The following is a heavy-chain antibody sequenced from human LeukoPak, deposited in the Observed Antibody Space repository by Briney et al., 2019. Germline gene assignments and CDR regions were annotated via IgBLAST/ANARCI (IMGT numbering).Heavy chain of an antibody. CDR1: GFTFSSYG. V-gene: IGHV3-30*18. J-gene: IGHJ4*02. Sequence: GGSLRLSCAASGFTFSSYGMHWVRQAPGKGLEWVAVISYDGSNKYYADSVKGRFTISRDISKNTLYLQMNSLRAEDTAVYYCAKDGGLAAAGPNYWGQGTLVTVSS. D-gene: IGHD6-13*01. CDR2: ISYDGSNK. CDR3: AKDGGLAAAGPNY.